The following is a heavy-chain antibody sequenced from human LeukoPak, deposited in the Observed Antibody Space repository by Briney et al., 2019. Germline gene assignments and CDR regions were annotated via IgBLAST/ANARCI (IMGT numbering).Heavy chain of an antibody. V-gene: IGHV4-59*01. Sequence: PSETLSLTCAVSGGSISSYYWSWIRQPPGKGLEWIGYIYYSGSTNYNPSLKSRVTISVDTSKNQFSLKLSSVTAADTAVYYCARDSSGWYSDAFDIWGQGTMVTVSS. D-gene: IGHD6-19*01. CDR3: ARDSSGWYSDAFDI. CDR2: IYYSGST. J-gene: IGHJ3*02. CDR1: GGSISSYY.